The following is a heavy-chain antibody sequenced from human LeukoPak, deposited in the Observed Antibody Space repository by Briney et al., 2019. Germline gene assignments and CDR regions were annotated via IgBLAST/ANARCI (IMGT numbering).Heavy chain of an antibody. CDR1: GFTFSNYG. J-gene: IGHJ4*02. CDR2: IWYDGGNK. CDR3: ARGRGYDSGTYNYAFSDY. Sequence: GGSLRLSCAASGFTFSNYGMHWVRQAPGKGLEWVAVIWYDGGNKYYADSVKGRFTISRDNSKNTLYLQMNSLRTEDTAVYYCARGRGYDSGTYNYAFSDYWGQGTLVAVSS. V-gene: IGHV3-33*01. D-gene: IGHD3-22*01.